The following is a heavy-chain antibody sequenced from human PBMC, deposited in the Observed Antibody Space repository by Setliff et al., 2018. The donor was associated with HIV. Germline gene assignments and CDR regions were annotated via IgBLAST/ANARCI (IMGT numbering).Heavy chain of an antibody. CDR1: GASISSHY. V-gene: IGHV4-4*07. J-gene: IGHJ5*02. CDR3: ARGRTQWPNYNYFDP. CDR2: IHTSGNT. D-gene: IGHD6-19*01. Sequence: SETLSLTCTVSGASISSHYWTWIRQPAGKGLQWIGRIHTSGNTNYNPSLKSRVTISVDTSKSQFSLKLSSLTAADTAVYYCARGRTQWPNYNYFDPWGLGTLVTVSS.